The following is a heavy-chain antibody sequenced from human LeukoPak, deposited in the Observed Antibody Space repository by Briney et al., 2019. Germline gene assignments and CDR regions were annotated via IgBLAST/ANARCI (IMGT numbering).Heavy chain of an antibody. CDR1: GFTVSNNY. CDR2: INHSGST. Sequence: PGGSLRLSCAASGFTVSNNYMNWVRQPPGKGLEWIGEINHSGSTNYNPSLKSRVTISVDTSKNQFSLKLSSVTAADTAVYYCARGHIAAPLTVWGQGTLVTVSS. CDR3: ARGHIAAPLTV. V-gene: IGHV4-34*01. J-gene: IGHJ4*02. D-gene: IGHD6-13*01.